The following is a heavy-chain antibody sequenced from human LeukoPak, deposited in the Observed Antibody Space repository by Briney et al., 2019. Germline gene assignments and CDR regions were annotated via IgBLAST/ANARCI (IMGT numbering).Heavy chain of an antibody. CDR2: IKQDGSEK. V-gene: IGHV3-7*01. Sequence: GGSLRLSCAASGFTFSSYEMNWVRQAPGKGLEWVANIKQDGSEKYYVDSVKGRFTISRDNAKNSLYLQMNSLRAEDTAVYYCARDYYDSSGYTNYYYYYYMDVWGKGTTVTVSS. CDR1: GFTFSSYE. D-gene: IGHD3-22*01. CDR3: ARDYYDSSGYTNYYYYYYMDV. J-gene: IGHJ6*03.